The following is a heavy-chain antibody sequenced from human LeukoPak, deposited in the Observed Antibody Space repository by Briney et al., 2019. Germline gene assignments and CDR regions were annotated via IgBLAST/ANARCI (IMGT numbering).Heavy chain of an antibody. V-gene: IGHV1-8*01. CDR3: ARGRTTVTTYC. D-gene: IGHD4-17*01. CDR1: VYTFPSYD. Sequence: ASVTVSFKSSVYTFPSYDINWVRQATAQGLEWMGWMNPNSGNTGYAQKFQGRVTMTRNTSISTAYMELSSLRSEDTAVYYCARGRTTVTTYCWGQGTLVSVCS. J-gene: IGHJ4*02. CDR2: MNPNSGNT.